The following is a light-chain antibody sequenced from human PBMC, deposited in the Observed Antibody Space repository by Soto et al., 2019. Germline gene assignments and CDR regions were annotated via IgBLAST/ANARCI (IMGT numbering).Light chain of an antibody. Sequence: EIVLTQSPDTLSVSPGERATLSCRASQSISRTLAWYQQKSGQPPRLLIYGASSRATGIPDRFSGGGSGTDFTLTITRLETEDFGVYYCQHYQTFLPLTFGGGTKVDIK. CDR2: GAS. CDR3: QHYQTFLPLT. V-gene: IGKV3-15*01. CDR1: QSISRT. J-gene: IGKJ4*01.